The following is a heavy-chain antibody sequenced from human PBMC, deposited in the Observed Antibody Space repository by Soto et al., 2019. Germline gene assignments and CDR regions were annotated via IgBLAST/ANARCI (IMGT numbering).Heavy chain of an antibody. Sequence: EVQLVESGGGLVQPGGSLRLSCAASGFTFSSYSMNWVRQAPGKGLEWVSYISSSSSTIYYSDSVKGRSTISRDNAKNSLYLQINSLRAEDTAVYYCAREGYYGSGRYYTEYYYMDVWGKGTTVTVSS. D-gene: IGHD3-10*01. J-gene: IGHJ6*03. V-gene: IGHV3-48*01. CDR3: AREGYYGSGRYYTEYYYMDV. CDR1: GFTFSSYS. CDR2: ISSSSSTI.